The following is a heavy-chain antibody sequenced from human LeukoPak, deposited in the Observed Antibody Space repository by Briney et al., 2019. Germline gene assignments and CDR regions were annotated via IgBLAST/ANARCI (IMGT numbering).Heavy chain of an antibody. CDR1: GGSISSYY. CDR2: IYTSGST. V-gene: IGHV4-4*09. CDR3: ARHHCSGGSCWFDY. Sequence: PSETLSLTCTVSGGSISSYYWSWLRQPPGKGLEWIGYIYTSGSTNYNPSLKSRVTISVDTSKNQFSLKLSSVTAADTAVYYCARHHCSGGSCWFDYWGQGTLVTVSS. D-gene: IGHD2-15*01. J-gene: IGHJ4*02.